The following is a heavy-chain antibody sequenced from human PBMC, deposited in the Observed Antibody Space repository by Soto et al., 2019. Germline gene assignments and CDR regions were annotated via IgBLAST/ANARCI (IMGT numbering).Heavy chain of an antibody. Sequence: EVQLVESGGGLVQPGGSLRLSCADSGFPFSNYAMSWVRQAPGKGLEWVSSISGSGDNTYYADSVKGRFTISRDNSKNTLYLQMNRLRAEDTAVYYCTKAGYCSGGSCHVAFDIWGQGTMVTVSS. J-gene: IGHJ3*02. D-gene: IGHD2-15*01. CDR3: TKAGYCSGGSCHVAFDI. CDR2: ISGSGDNT. V-gene: IGHV3-23*04. CDR1: GFPFSNYA.